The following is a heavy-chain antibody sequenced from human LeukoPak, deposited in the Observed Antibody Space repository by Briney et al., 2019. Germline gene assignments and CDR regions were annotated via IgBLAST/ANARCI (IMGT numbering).Heavy chain of an antibody. CDR3: ARDVYRAAQD. Sequence: SETLSLTCTVSGGSISSSSYYWGWIRQPPGKGLEWIGSIYYSGSTYYNPSLKSRVTISIDTSKNQFSLKLSSVTAADTAVYYCARDVYRAAQDWGQGTLVTVSS. J-gene: IGHJ4*02. V-gene: IGHV4-39*07. CDR1: GGSISSSSYY. CDR2: IYYSGST. D-gene: IGHD6-25*01.